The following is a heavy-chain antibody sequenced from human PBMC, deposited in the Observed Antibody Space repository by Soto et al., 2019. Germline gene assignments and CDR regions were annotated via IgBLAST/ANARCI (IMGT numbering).Heavy chain of an antibody. CDR2: ISYNGRNK. CDR1: GFTFSFYA. V-gene: IGHV3-30*04. D-gene: IGHD3-16*01. CDR3: ARQAKIGDRSQFYFDS. Sequence: PGGALSLSSAASGFTFSFYAMLWVRQAPGKGLEGVAVISYNGRNKQYVDSVNGRFTISRDNSQDTLYLQMDSLRPDDTAVYYCARQAKIGDRSQFYFDSWGQGTLVTVSS. J-gene: IGHJ4*02.